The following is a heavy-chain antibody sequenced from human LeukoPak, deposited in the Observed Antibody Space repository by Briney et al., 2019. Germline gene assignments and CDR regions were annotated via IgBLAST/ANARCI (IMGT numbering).Heavy chain of an antibody. J-gene: IGHJ4*02. CDR1: RYTFTGYY. V-gene: IGHV1-2*02. CDR3: ARVDLDGSGSYDY. CDR2: INPNSGGT. Sequence: ASVKVSCKASRYTFTGYYMHWVRQAPGQGLEWMGWINPNSGGTNYAQKFQGRVTMTRDTSISTAYMELSRLRSDDTAVYYCARVDLDGSGSYDYWGQGTLVTVSS. D-gene: IGHD3-10*01.